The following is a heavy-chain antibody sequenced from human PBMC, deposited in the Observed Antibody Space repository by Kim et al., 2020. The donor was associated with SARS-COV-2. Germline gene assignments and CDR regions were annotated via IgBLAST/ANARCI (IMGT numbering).Heavy chain of an antibody. CDR3: ARDRRQYDILTGPFFDY. CDR1: GYTFTSYY. CDR2: INPSGGST. V-gene: IGHV1-46*01. Sequence: ASVKVSCKASGYTFTSYYMHWVRQAPGQGLEWMGIINPSGGSTSYAQKFQGRVTMTRDTSTSTVYMELSSLRSEDTAVYYCARDRRQYDILTGPFFDYWGQGTLVTVSS. D-gene: IGHD3-9*01. J-gene: IGHJ4*02.